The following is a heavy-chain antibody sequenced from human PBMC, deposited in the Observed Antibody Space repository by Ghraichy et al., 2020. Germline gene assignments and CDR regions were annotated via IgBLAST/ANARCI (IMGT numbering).Heavy chain of an antibody. CDR3: AKGLGGVIQSGVDY. CDR2: ISWDGGST. D-gene: IGHD3-10*01. V-gene: IGHV3-43*01. Sequence: GGSLRLSCAASGFTFDDYTMHWVRQAPGKGLEWVSLISWDGGSTYYADSVKGRFTISRDNSKNSLYLQMNSLRTEDTALYYCAKGLGGVIQSGVDYWGQGTLVTVSS. CDR1: GFTFDDYT. J-gene: IGHJ4*02.